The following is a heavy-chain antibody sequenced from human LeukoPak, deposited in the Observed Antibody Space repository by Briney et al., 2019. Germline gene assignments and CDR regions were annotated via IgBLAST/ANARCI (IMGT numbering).Heavy chain of an antibody. D-gene: IGHD3-10*01. V-gene: IGHV3-7*01. J-gene: IGHJ4*02. CDR2: VKKDASEK. CDR1: GFTFSNNW. CDR3: ARGPPYDSRSDYFDY. Sequence: PGGSLRLSCAASGFTFSNNWMTWVRQAPGKGLEWVASVKKDASEKYYVDSVKGRFTISRDNAKNSLYLQMNSLRVEDTAVYYCARGPPYDSRSDYFDYWGQGTLVTVSS.